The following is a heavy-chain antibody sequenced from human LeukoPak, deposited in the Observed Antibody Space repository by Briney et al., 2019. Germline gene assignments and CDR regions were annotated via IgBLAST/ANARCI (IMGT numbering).Heavy chain of an antibody. CDR3: AKPPPGYDSSGPFDY. CDR2: ISGSGGST. CDR1: GFTVSSNY. Sequence: GGSLRLSCAASGFTVSSNYMSWVRQAPGKGLEWVSAISGSGGSTYYADSVKGRFTISRDNSKNTLYLQMNSLRAEDTAVYYCAKPPPGYDSSGPFDYWGQGTLVTVSS. J-gene: IGHJ4*02. D-gene: IGHD3-22*01. V-gene: IGHV3-23*01.